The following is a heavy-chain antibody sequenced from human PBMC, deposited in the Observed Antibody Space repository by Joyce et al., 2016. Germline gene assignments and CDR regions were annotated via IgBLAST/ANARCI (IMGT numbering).Heavy chain of an antibody. Sequence: QVQLVESGGGLVQPGRSLRLSCAGSTFRFSYFAMHWVSQAPGKGVGWVACISADGDIQHYADSVKGRFTISRDNSLNTLFLQMNRLRAEDTARYYCARIPGSSYYQPFDYWGQGTQVTVSS. D-gene: IGHD3-22*01. J-gene: IGHJ4*02. CDR3: ARIPGSSYYQPFDY. CDR1: TFRFSYFA. CDR2: ISADGDIQ. V-gene: IGHV3-30-3*01.